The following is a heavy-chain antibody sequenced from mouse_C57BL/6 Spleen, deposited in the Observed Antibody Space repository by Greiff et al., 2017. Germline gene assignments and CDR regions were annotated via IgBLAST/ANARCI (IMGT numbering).Heavy chain of an antibody. CDR2: ISGGGGNT. D-gene: IGHD2-2*01. CDR3: AREVTVDWYFDV. CDR1: GFTFSSYT. J-gene: IGHJ1*03. V-gene: IGHV5-9*01. Sequence: EVKVVESGGGLVKPGGSLKLSCAASGFTFSSYTMSWVRQTPEKRLEWVATISGGGGNTYYPDSVKGRFTISRDNAKNTLYLQMSSLRSEDTALYYCAREVTVDWYFDVWGTGTTVTVSS.